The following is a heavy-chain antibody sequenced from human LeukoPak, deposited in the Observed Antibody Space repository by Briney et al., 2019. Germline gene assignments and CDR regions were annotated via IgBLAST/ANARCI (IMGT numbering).Heavy chain of an antibody. J-gene: IGHJ4*02. V-gene: IGHV1-2*06. CDR1: GYTFADYF. D-gene: IGHD1-26*01. Sequence: GASVKVSCKTSGYTFADYFIHWVRQAPGQGLEWMGRINANRGGTEYQQKFQGRVTMTRDTSISTAYVEVNWLISDDTAIYYCARDVSSTANWEFDYWGQGTQVTVSS. CDR2: INANRGGT. CDR3: ARDVSSTANWEFDY.